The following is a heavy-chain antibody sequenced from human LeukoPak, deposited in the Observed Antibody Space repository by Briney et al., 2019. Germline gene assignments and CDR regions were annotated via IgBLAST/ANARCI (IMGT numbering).Heavy chain of an antibody. J-gene: IGHJ4*02. Sequence: SVKVSCKASGGTFSSYAISWVRQAPGQGLEWMGGIIPIFDTANYAQKFQGRVTITTDESTSTAYMELSSLRSEDTAVYYCARDKDDYTSGYFDYWGQGTLVTVSS. CDR1: GGTFSSYA. CDR3: ARDKDDYTSGYFDY. V-gene: IGHV1-69*05. D-gene: IGHD4/OR15-4a*01. CDR2: IIPIFDTA.